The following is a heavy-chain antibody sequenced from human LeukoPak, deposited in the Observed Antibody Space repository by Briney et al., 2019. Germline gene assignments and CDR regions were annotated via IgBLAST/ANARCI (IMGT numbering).Heavy chain of an antibody. CDR3: ARDPHCSSTSCYVDY. CDR2: ISTSRSYI. CDR1: GFTFSSYA. J-gene: IGHJ4*02. D-gene: IGHD2-2*01. V-gene: IGHV3-21*01. Sequence: PGGSLRLSCAASGFTFSSYAMNWVRQAPGKGLEWVSSISTSRSYIYYADSVKGRFTISRDNAKNSLYLQMNSLRAEDTAVYYCARDPHCSSTSCYVDYWGQGTLVTVSS.